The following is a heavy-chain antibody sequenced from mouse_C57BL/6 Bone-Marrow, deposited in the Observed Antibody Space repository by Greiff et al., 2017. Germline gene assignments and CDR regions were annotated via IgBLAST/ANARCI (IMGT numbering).Heavy chain of an antibody. V-gene: IGHV1-59*01. J-gene: IGHJ4*01. Sequence: VQLQQPGAELVRPGPSVQLSCKASGYTFTSYWMHWVKQRPGQGLAWIGVIDPSDSYTNYNQKFKGKATLTVDTSSSTAYMQLSSLASEDSAVYYCARWGYYAYYAMDYWGQGTSVTVSS. CDR2: IDPSDSYT. D-gene: IGHD2-3*01. CDR3: ARWGYYAYYAMDY. CDR1: GYTFTSYW.